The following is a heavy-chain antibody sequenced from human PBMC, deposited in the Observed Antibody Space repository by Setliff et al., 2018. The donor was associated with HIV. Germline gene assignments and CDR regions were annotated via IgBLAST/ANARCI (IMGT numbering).Heavy chain of an antibody. CDR3: ARQGYYDSRLDW. CDR2: IYHSGST. CDR1: GYSISSGYY. J-gene: IGHJ4*02. Sequence: SETLSLTCAVSGYSISSGYYWGWIRQPPGKGLEWIGSIYHSGSTYYNPSLKRRVTISVDTSKNQFSLKLSSVTAADTAVYYCARQGYYDSRLDWWGQGTLVTVSS. D-gene: IGHD3-22*01. V-gene: IGHV4-38-2*01.